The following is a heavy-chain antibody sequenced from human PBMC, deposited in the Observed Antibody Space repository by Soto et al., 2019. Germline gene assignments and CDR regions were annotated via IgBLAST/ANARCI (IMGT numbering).Heavy chain of an antibody. CDR2: IWYDGSNK. J-gene: IGHJ6*02. V-gene: IGHV3-33*01. CDR3: ARDSRYGYYYGMDV. D-gene: IGHD2-15*01. CDR1: GFTFSSYG. Sequence: GGSLRLSCAASGFTFSSYGMHWVRQAPGKGLEWVAVIWYDGSNKYYADSVKGRFTISRDNSKNTLYLQMKSLRAEDTAVYYCARDSRYGYYYGMDVWGQGTTVTVSS.